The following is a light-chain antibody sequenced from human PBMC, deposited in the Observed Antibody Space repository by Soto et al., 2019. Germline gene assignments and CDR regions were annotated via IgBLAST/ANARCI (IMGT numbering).Light chain of an antibody. CDR3: QVSASDSDHYV. CDR2: DDR. J-gene: IGLJ1*01. V-gene: IGLV3-21*02. CDR1: NVGSKS. Sequence: QPRSPSVSPAQRARITLGVYNVGSKSVNWFQQKPGQAPVLVVNDDRDRPSGIPERFSGSNAGNTAPLPISRVEGGDEADYFCQVSASDSDHYVFGTGAKVPVL.